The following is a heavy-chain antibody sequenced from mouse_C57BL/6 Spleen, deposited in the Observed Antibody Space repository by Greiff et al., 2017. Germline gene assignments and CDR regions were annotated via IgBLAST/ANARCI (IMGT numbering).Heavy chain of an antibody. Sequence: EVKVVESGGGLVKPGGSLKLSCAASGFTFSDYGMHWVRQAPEKGLEWVAYISSGSSTIYYADTVKGRFTISRDNAKNTLFLQMTSLRSEDTAMYYCARSTMVTVYYFEYWGEGTTLTVSS. V-gene: IGHV5-17*01. D-gene: IGHD2-2*01. CDR3: ARSTMVTVYYFEY. J-gene: IGHJ2*01. CDR1: GFTFSDYG. CDR2: ISSGSSTI.